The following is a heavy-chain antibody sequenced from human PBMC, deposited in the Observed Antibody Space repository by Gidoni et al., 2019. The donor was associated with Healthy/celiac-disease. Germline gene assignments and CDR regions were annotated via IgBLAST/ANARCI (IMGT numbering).Heavy chain of an antibody. V-gene: IGHV4-59*01. D-gene: IGHD6-13*01. CDR3: ARSEPRIAAAGGKFDY. CDR2: IYYSGST. J-gene: IGHJ4*02. CDR1: GGSISSYY. Sequence: QVQLQESGPGLVKPSETLSLTCTVAGGSISSYYWSWTRQPPGKGLEWIGYIYYSGSTNYNPSLKSRVTISVDTSKNQFSLKLSSVTAADTAVYYCARSEPRIAAAGGKFDYWGQGTLVTVSS.